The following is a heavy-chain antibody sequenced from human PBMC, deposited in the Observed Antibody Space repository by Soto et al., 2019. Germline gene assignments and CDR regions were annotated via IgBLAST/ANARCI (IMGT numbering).Heavy chain of an antibody. CDR1: GFTFSSYG. V-gene: IGHV3-30*18. D-gene: IGHD6-19*01. Sequence: PGGSLRLSCAASGFTFSSYGMHWVRQAPGKGLEWVAVISYDGSNKYYADSVKGRFTISRDNSKNTLYLQMNSLRAEDTAVYYCAKATQWLAYYYDGMDVWGQGTTVTVSS. CDR2: ISYDGSNK. CDR3: AKATQWLAYYYDGMDV. J-gene: IGHJ6*02.